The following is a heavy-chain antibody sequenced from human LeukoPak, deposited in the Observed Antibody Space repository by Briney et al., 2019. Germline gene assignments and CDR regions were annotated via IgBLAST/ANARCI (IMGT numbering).Heavy chain of an antibody. D-gene: IGHD3-10*01. Sequence: AGTLRLSCAVSGFNIINYSMNWVRQAPGKGLEWVSDITSDSSNIDYADSVQGRFTISRDNVKNSLYLQMNSLSDEDMAMYYCTRDGGSYNFDNWGQGTRVTVSS. CDR3: TRDGGSYNFDN. CDR2: ITSDSSNI. CDR1: GFNIINYS. J-gene: IGHJ4*02. V-gene: IGHV3-48*02.